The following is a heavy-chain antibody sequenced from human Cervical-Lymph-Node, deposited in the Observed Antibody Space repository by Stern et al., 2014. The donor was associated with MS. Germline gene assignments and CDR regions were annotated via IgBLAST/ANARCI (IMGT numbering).Heavy chain of an antibody. Sequence: QVQLVESGGGVVQPGRSLRLSCAASGFTFSSYGMHWVRQAPGKGLAWVAVIWYDGSNQYYADSVKGRFTICRDNSKNTLYLQMNSLRAEDTAVYYCARVNGDIVVVPAAIDYYYGMDVWGQGTTVTVSS. CDR2: IWYDGSNQ. V-gene: IGHV3-33*01. CDR1: GFTFSSYG. D-gene: IGHD2-2*01. J-gene: IGHJ6*02. CDR3: ARVNGDIVVVPAAIDYYYGMDV.